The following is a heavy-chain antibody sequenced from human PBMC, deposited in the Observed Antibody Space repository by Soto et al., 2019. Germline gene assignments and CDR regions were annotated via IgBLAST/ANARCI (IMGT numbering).Heavy chain of an antibody. CDR1: GFTFVDYA. CDR3: TKRYFGGLDAFDI. V-gene: IGHV3-49*03. Sequence: GGFLRLSCTASGFTFVDYAMSWFRQAPGKGLEWVGFIRSKAYGGTTEFAASVKGRFTISRDDSKSIAYLQMNSLKTEDTAVYYCTKRYFGGLDAFDIWGQGTMVTVSS. D-gene: IGHD3-9*01. CDR2: IRSKAYGGTT. J-gene: IGHJ3*02.